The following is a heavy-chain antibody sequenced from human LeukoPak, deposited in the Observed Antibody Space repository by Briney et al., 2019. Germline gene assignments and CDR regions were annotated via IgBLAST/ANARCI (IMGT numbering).Heavy chain of an antibody. CDR2: ISYDGTNN. J-gene: IGHJ4*02. D-gene: IGHD6-19*01. V-gene: IGHV3-30-3*01. CDR3: ARDKQWLSGFDQ. Sequence: RASLRLSCGASGFSFSDYAMHWVRQAPAKGLEWVAVISYDGTNNHYADSVKGRFTISRDNSKNTLYLQMNSLRAEDTAVYYCARDKQWLSGFDQWGQGTPVTVSS. CDR1: GFSFSDYA.